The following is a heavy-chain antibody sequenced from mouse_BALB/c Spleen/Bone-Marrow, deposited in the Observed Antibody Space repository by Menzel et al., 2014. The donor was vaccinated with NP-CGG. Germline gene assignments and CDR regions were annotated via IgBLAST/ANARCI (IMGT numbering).Heavy chain of an antibody. CDR1: GYTFTSYW. Sequence: VQLQQSGAELVRPGASVKLSCKASGYTFTSYWIKWVKQRPGQGLEWIGNIYPSDSYTNYNQKFKDKATLTVDKSSSTAYMQLSSPASEDSAVYYCTRSGYGSSSLDYWGQGTTLTVSS. J-gene: IGHJ2*01. CDR3: TRSGYGSSSLDY. D-gene: IGHD1-1*01. V-gene: IGHV1-69*02. CDR2: IYPSDSYT.